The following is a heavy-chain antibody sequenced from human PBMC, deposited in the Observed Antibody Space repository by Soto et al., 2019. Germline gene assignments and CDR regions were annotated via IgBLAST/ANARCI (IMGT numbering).Heavy chain of an antibody. V-gene: IGHV1-18*01. CDR1: GYTFISYG. Sequence: QVLLERSGAEVKRAGASVKVSCKASGYTFISYGIAWVRRAPGQGLERMGGISTYTGNTKNAQKIQDRVTMTTDTSPSTAYMYVRSLRSDDTAVYYCARAGYSTSWVCIVATGVHGGEIDYWGQGTLVTVSS. CDR2: ISTYTGNT. J-gene: IGHJ4*02. CDR3: ARAGYSTSWVCIVATGVHGGEIDY. D-gene: IGHD6-13*01.